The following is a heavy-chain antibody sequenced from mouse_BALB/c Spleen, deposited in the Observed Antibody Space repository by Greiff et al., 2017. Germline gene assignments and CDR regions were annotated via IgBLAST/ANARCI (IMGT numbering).Heavy chain of an antibody. D-gene: IGHD1-1*01. J-gene: IGHJ4*01. V-gene: IGHV1S81*02. CDR1: GYTFTSYY. CDR2: INPSNGGT. CDR3: TRRAYGSSFYAMDY. Sequence: QVQLQQSGAELVKPGASVKLSCKASGYTFTSYYMYWVKQRPGQGLEWIGEINPSNGGTNFNEKFKSKATLTVDKSSSTAYMQLSSLTSEDSAVYYCTRRAYGSSFYAMDYWGQGTSVTVSS.